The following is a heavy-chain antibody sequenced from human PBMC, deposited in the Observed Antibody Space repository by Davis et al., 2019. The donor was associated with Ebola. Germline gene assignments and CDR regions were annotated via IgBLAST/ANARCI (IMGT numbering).Heavy chain of an antibody. CDR1: GFTFADYA. CDR2: INWNGASS. Sequence: GGSLRLSCGASGFTFADYAMTWVRHVPGKGLEWVSGINWNGASSGYADSVKGRFTISRDNVKNSLYLRMNSLRVEDTALYHCARVNAATGYSRFDTWGQGTLVTVSS. J-gene: IGHJ5*01. V-gene: IGHV3-20*01. D-gene: IGHD3-9*01. CDR3: ARVNAATGYSRFDT.